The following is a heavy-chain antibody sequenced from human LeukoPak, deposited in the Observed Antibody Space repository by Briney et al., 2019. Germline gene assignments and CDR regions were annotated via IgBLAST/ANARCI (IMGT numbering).Heavy chain of an antibody. Sequence: GGSLRLSCAASGFTFSSYYMSWVRQAPGKGLEWVSSFSSGSGCIYYADSAKGRFTISRDNAKNSLYLQMNSLRAEDTAVYYCARVRIAPAATDNYYYMDVWGKGTTVTVSS. J-gene: IGHJ6*03. CDR3: ARVRIAPAATDNYYYMDV. CDR1: GFTFSSYY. V-gene: IGHV3-21*01. D-gene: IGHD2-2*01. CDR2: FSSGSGCI.